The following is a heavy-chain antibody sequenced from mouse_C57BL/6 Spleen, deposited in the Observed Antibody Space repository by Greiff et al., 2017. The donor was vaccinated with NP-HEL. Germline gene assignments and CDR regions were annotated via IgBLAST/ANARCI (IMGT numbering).Heavy chain of an antibody. CDR2: IDPENGDT. V-gene: IGHV14-4*01. D-gene: IGHD1-1*01. CDR1: GFNIKDDY. CDR3: TTPITTVVPTGY. Sequence: VQLQQSGAELVRPGASVKLSCTASGFNIKDDYMHWVKQRPEQGLEWIGWIDPENGDTEYASKFQGKATITADTSSNTAYLQLSSLTSEDTAVYYCTTPITTVVPTGYWGQGTTLTVSS. J-gene: IGHJ2*01.